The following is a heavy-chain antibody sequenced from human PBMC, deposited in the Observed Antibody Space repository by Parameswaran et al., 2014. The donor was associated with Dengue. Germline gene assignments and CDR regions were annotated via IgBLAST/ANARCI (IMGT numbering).Heavy chain of an antibody. D-gene: IGHD2-21*02. Sequence: VRQMPGKAGWVSYISSSGSTIYYADSVKGRFTISRDNAKNSLYLQMNSLRAEDTAVYYCARAAYCGGDCYSGGAFDIWGQGTMVTVSS. J-gene: IGHJ3*02. CDR2: ISSSGSTI. V-gene: IGHV3-11*04. CDR3: ARAAYCGGDCYSGGAFDI.